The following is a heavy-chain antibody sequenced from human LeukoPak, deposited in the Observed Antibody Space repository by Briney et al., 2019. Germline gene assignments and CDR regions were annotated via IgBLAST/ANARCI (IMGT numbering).Heavy chain of an antibody. D-gene: IGHD3-22*01. CDR3: ARDLLYYYDRSGYPEGGY. CDR1: GYTFTSYG. Sequence: ASVKVSCKASGYTFTSYGISWVRQAPGQGLEWMGWISAYNGNTNYAQKLQGRVTMTTDTSTSTAYMELRSLRSDDTAVYYCARDLLYYYDRSGYPEGGYWGQGTLVTVSS. J-gene: IGHJ4*02. V-gene: IGHV1-18*01. CDR2: ISAYNGNT.